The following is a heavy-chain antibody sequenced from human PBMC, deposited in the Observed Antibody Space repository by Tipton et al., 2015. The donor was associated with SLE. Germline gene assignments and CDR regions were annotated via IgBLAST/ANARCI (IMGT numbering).Heavy chain of an antibody. CDR3: ARVIAAAGVDAFDI. V-gene: IGHV3-23*01. J-gene: IGHJ3*02. CDR2: ISGSGGST. Sequence: SLRLSCAASGFIFSTYAMHWVRQAPGKGLEWVAVISGSGGSTYYADSVKGRFTISRDNSKNTLYLQMNSLRAEDTAVYYCARVIAAAGVDAFDIWGQGTMVTVSS. CDR1: GFIFSTYA. D-gene: IGHD6-13*01.